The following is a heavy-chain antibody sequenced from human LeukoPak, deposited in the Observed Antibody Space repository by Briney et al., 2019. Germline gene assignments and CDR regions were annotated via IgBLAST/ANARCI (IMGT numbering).Heavy chain of an antibody. D-gene: IGHD3-10*01. Sequence: ASVKVSCKASGYTFTSYGISWVRQAPGQGLEWMGWISAYNGHTNYAQKLQGRVTMTTDTSTSTAYMELRSLGSDDTAVYYCARDVSFYGSGSYVDYWGQGTLVTVSS. J-gene: IGHJ4*02. CDR3: ARDVSFYGSGSYVDY. CDR1: GYTFTSYG. V-gene: IGHV1-18*01. CDR2: ISAYNGHT.